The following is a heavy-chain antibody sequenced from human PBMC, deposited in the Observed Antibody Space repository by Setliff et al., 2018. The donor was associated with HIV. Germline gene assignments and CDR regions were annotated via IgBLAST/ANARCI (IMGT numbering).Heavy chain of an antibody. V-gene: IGHV1-18*01. CDR1: GYSFTAYD. CDR2: ISAYNGDR. CDR3: ARAAWDFLWGGVDY. Sequence: ASVKVSCKTSGYSFTAYDINWVRQAPGHGLEWMGWISAYNGDRRYAQSVQDRITLTTDTSTNTAYLELRSLRSDDTAVYYCARAAWDFLWGGVDYWGRGTLVTVSS. J-gene: IGHJ4*02. D-gene: IGHD1-26*01.